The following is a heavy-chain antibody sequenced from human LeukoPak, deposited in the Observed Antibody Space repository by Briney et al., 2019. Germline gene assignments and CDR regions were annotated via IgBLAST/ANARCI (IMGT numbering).Heavy chain of an antibody. CDR1: GFTFDDYA. CDR2: ISWNSGSI. CDR3: AKGQYDYREWFDP. V-gene: IGHV3-9*01. Sequence: GGSLRLSCAASGFTFDDYAMHWVRQAPGKGLEWVSGISWNSGSIGYADSVRGRFTISRDNAKNSLYLQMNSLRAEDTALYYCAKGQYDYREWFDPWGQGTLVTVSS. D-gene: IGHD4-11*01. J-gene: IGHJ5*02.